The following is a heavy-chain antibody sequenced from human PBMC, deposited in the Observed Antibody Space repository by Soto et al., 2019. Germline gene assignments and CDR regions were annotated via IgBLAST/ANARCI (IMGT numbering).Heavy chain of an antibody. CDR3: ADMRGQWLPRD. CDR2: INDGGSA. J-gene: IGHJ4*02. Sequence: TLSLTCTVSGGSIRSRDYYWGLIRQPPGEGLEWIANINDGGSAYYNPSLRSRVTISVDTSKNQFSLKLRSVTAADTAVYYCADMRGQWLPRDWGQGILVTVSS. CDR1: GGSIRSRDYY. V-gene: IGHV4-39*01. D-gene: IGHD6-19*01.